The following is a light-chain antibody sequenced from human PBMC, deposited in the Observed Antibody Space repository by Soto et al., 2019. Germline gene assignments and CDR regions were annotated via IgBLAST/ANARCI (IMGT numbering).Light chain of an antibody. J-gene: IGLJ3*02. CDR3: CSYAGGYTFGV. CDR2: DVT. CDR1: SSDVGGYNY. Sequence: QSVLTQPRSVSGSPGQSVTISCTGTSSDVGGYNYVSWYQQHPGKAPKLMIYDVTKRPSGVPDRFSGSKSGNTASLTISGLQADDEADYYCCSYAGGYTFGVFGGGTKVTVL. V-gene: IGLV2-11*01.